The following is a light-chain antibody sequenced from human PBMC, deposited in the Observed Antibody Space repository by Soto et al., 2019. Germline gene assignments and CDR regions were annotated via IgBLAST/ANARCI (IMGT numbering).Light chain of an antibody. CDR2: EDV. CDR3: QSSETGIVV. J-gene: IGLJ3*02. Sequence: MLTQPHSVSESPGKTVTISCTRTSGSIGSSFVQWYQQRPGSAPTLVIYEDVYRPYGVTDRYSGSIDSYSNSASLRISGLTTADEADYHCQSSETGIVVFGGGTKLTVL. CDR1: SGSIGSSF. V-gene: IGLV6-57*04.